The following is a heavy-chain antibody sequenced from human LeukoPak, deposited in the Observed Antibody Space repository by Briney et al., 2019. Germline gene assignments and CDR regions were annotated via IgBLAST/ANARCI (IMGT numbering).Heavy chain of an antibody. J-gene: IGHJ4*02. CDR2: ISYDGSNK. CDR1: GFTFKNHG. D-gene: IGHD3-10*01. CDR3: ARGASIYYGSGSYYRKMDY. Sequence: GRSLRLSCAASGFTFKNHGMHWVRQAPGKGLEWVAVISYDGSNKYHADSVKGRFTISRDNSKNTLYLQMNSLRAEDTAVYYCARGASIYYGSGSYYRKMDYWGQGTLVTVSS. V-gene: IGHV3-30*19.